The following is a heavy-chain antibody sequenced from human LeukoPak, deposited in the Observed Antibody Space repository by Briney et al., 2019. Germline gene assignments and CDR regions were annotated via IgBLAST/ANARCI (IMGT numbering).Heavy chain of an antibody. Sequence: SETLSLTCAVSGGSISSGGYSWSWIRQPPGKGLEWIGYIYHSGSTYYNPSLKSRVTISVDRSKNQFSLKLSSVTAADTAVYYCARLAAAPPTAWSDPWGQGTLVTVSS. D-gene: IGHD6-13*01. CDR3: ARLAAAPPTAWSDP. V-gene: IGHV4-30-2*01. J-gene: IGHJ5*02. CDR1: GGSISSGGYS. CDR2: IYHSGST.